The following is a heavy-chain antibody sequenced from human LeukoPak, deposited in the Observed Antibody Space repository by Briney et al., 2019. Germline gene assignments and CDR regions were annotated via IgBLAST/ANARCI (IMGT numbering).Heavy chain of an antibody. CDR1: GFTFSSYA. J-gene: IGHJ3*02. D-gene: IGHD2-2*01. CDR3: AKIYCSSTSCYDYDAFDI. V-gene: IGHV3-23*01. Sequence: GGSLRLSCAASGFTFSSYAMSWVRQAPGKGLEWGSAISGSGGSTYYADSVKGRFTISRDNSKNTLYLQMNSLRAEDTAVYYCAKIYCSSTSCYDYDAFDIWGQGTMVTVSS. CDR2: ISGSGGST.